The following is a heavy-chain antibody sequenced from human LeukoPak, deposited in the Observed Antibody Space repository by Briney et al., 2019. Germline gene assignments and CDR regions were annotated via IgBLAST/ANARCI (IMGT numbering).Heavy chain of an antibody. J-gene: IGHJ3*02. CDR1: GASISSYY. CDR2: IYHSGST. CDR3: ARDRGSSWSSYDAFDI. D-gene: IGHD6-13*01. Sequence: PSETLSLTCTVSGASISSYYWSWIRQPPGKGLDWIGYIYHSGSTNYNRSLKSRVTISVDTSKNQFSLKVYSVTAADTAVYYCARDRGSSWSSYDAFDIWGQGRMVTVSS. V-gene: IGHV4-59*01.